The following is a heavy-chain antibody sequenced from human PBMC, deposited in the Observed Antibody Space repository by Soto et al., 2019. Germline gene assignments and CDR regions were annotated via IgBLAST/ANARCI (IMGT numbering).Heavy chain of an antibody. CDR1: GFTFSSYA. D-gene: IGHD6-19*01. J-gene: IGHJ1*01. CDR3: ARVFGDSSGWYDSAHAEYFQH. Sequence: GGSLRLSCAASGFTFSSYAMHWVRQAPGKGLEWVAVISYDGSNKYYADSVKGRFTISRDNSKNTLYLQMNSLRAEDTAVYYCARVFGDSSGWYDSAHAEYFQHWGQGTLVTVSS. V-gene: IGHV3-30-3*01. CDR2: ISYDGSNK.